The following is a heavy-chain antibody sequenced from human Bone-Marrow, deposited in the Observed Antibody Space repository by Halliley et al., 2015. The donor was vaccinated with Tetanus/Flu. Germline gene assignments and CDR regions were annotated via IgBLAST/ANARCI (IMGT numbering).Heavy chain of an antibody. J-gene: IGHJ5*02. CDR2: ISDSDDST. D-gene: IGHD6-13*01. CDR3: AKYSDNSSWSDLYH. Sequence: AVSGFTFSTYAMSWVRQAPGKGLEWVSVISDSDDSTYHADSVKGRFTISRDNSKNTLYLQMNSLRAEDTAVYYCAKYSDNSSWSDLYHWGQGTLVTVSS. V-gene: IGHV3-23*01. CDR1: GFTFSTYA.